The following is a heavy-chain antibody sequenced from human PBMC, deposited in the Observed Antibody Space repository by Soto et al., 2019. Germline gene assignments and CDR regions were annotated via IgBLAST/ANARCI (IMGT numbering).Heavy chain of an antibody. CDR3: ARDGAHQFDY. V-gene: IGHV3-33*01. CDR1: GFTFSSYG. D-gene: IGHD3-10*01. CDR2: IWYDGSNK. Sequence: QVQLVESGGGVVQPGRSLRLSCAASGFTFSSYGMHWVRQAPGKGLEWVAVIWYDGSNKYYADSVKGRFAISRDNSKNTLYLQMNSLRAEDTAVYYCARDGAHQFDYWGQGTLVTVSS. J-gene: IGHJ4*02.